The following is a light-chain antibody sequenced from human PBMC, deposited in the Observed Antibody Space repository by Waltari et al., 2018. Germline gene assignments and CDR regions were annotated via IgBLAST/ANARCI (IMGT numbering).Light chain of an antibody. CDR2: GAS. CDR3: QQYNNWRT. CDR1: QSIARN. J-gene: IGKJ2*01. Sequence: EVLMTQSPATLSVSPGERGTLSCRPSQSIARNLAWYQQKPGQAPRLLIYGASTRAPGVPDRFSGSGSGTEFTLTISSLQSEDFAVYYCQQYNNWRTFGQGTKVEIK. V-gene: IGKV3-15*01.